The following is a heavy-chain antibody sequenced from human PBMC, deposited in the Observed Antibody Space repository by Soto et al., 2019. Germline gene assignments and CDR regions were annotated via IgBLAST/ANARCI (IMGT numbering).Heavy chain of an antibody. CDR2: ISGSGDYT. Sequence: EVQLLESGGGLVQPGESLRLSCAASGFTFSSYAMTWVRQAPGKGLEWVSSISGSGDYTYFADSVKGRFTISRDNSKDTLYLQLRSLRVEETAIYYCAKDSRRNPQGWFDPWGQGTLVTVSS. CDR1: GFTFSSYA. CDR3: AKDSRRNPQGWFDP. V-gene: IGHV3-23*01. J-gene: IGHJ5*02.